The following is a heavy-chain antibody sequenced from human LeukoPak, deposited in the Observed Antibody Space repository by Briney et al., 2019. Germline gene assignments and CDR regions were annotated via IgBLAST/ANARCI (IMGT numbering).Heavy chain of an antibody. CDR1: GFTFTRYG. CDR3: ARGGARYLDS. V-gene: IGHV3-7*01. Sequence: PGGSLRLSCEVSGFTFTRYGMHWVRQAPGKGLEWVAKMKEDGSDIHYVDSVKGRFTICRDNAKNSLCLQMSSLRVEDTAVYYCARGGARYLDSWGQGILVTVSS. CDR2: MKEDGSDI. J-gene: IGHJ4*02. D-gene: IGHD3-9*01.